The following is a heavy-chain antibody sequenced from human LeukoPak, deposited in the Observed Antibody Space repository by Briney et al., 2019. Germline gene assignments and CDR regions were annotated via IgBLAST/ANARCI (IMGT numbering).Heavy chain of an antibody. CDR3: ARGDLTDFWSGYYSVDV. CDR1: GFTFSSYW. D-gene: IGHD3-3*01. J-gene: IGHJ4*02. Sequence: GGSLRLSCAASGFTFSSYWMHWVRQAPGKGLVWVSRINSDGSSTSYADSVKGRFTISRDNAKNTLYLQMNSLRAEDTAVYYCARGDLTDFWSGYYSVDVWGQGTLVTVSS. V-gene: IGHV3-74*01. CDR2: INSDGSST.